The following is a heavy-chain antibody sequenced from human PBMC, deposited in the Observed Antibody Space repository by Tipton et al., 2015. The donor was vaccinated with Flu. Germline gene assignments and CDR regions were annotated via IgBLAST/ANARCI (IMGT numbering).Heavy chain of an antibody. CDR2: ILYSGIP. Sequence: TLSLTCTVSGGSISNYYWRWIRQPPGKGLEWIGSILYSGIPKNNPSLKSRVTISGDTSKNQFSLQLRSVTAADTAVYYCARSPGYYFDYWGQGTLVTVSS. J-gene: IGHJ4*02. V-gene: IGHV4-59*01. CDR3: ARSPGYYFDY. CDR1: GGSISNYY.